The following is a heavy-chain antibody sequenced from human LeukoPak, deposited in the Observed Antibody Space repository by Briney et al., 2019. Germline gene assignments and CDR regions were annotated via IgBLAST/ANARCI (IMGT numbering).Heavy chain of an antibody. J-gene: IGHJ4*02. Sequence: SETLSLTCSVSGGFITSSSYYWGWIRQPPGKGLEWIGSIYYSGSTYYSPSLKSRLTISVDTSKNHFSLKLSSVTAADAAVYYCASGDYYDSNGYYYLFDSWGQGTLVTVSS. CDR3: ASGDYYDSNGYYYLFDS. V-gene: IGHV4-39*02. CDR1: GGFITSSSYY. CDR2: IYYSGST. D-gene: IGHD3-22*01.